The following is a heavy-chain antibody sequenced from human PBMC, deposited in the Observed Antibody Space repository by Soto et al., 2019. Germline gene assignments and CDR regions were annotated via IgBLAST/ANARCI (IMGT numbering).Heavy chain of an antibody. CDR3: ARAPRGYDSSGYYFDY. V-gene: IGHV4-59*01. J-gene: IGHJ4*02. CDR1: GGSISNFY. D-gene: IGHD3-22*01. Sequence: SETLSLTCTVSGGSISNFYWSWIRQPPGKGLEWIAYIYYSGSTNYNPSLKSRVTISVDTSKNQFSLKLNSVTAADTAVYYCARAPRGYDSSGYYFDYWGQGTLVTAPQ. CDR2: IYYSGST.